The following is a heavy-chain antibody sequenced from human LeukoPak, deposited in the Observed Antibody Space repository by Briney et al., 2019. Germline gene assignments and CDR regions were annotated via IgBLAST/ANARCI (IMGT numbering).Heavy chain of an antibody. J-gene: IGHJ6*02. V-gene: IGHV1-2*02. Sequence: ASVKVSFTASGYTFTGYYMHWVRQAPGQGLEWMGWINPKSGGTNYAQKFQGRVAMTRDTYISTAYTELSRLRSDDTAVYYCARDIRGSGSYQNYYYYYGMDVWGQGTTVTVSS. CDR3: ARDIRGSGSYQNYYYYYGMDV. D-gene: IGHD3-10*01. CDR2: INPKSGGT. CDR1: GYTFTGYY.